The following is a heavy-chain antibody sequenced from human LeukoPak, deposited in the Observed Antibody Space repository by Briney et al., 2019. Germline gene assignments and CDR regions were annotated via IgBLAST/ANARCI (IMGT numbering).Heavy chain of an antibody. Sequence: PGGSLRLSCAASGFTFSSYWMNWVRQAPGKGLEWVANIKRDGNEKNYVDSVKGRFSISRDNAKNSLYLQMDSLIAEDTAVYYCAKEGAYPIITYDSWGQGALVTVSS. J-gene: IGHJ5*01. CDR1: GFTFSSYW. D-gene: IGHD3-10*01. CDR3: AKEGAYPIITYDS. CDR2: IKRDGNEK. V-gene: IGHV3-7*01.